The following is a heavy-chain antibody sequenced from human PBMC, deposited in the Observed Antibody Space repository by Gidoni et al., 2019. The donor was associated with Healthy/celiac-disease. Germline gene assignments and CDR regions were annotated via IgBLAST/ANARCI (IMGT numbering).Heavy chain of an antibody. CDR3: ARGMVAGTTLPVLGY. Sequence: QVQLVQSGAEVKKPGASVKVTCKASGYTFTSYGISGVRQAPGQGLEWMGWISAYNGNTTYAQQLQGRVTMTTDTPTSTAYMVLSSLRSDDTAVYYCARGMVAGTTLPVLGYWGQGTLVTVSS. J-gene: IGHJ4*02. CDR1: GYTFTSYG. V-gene: IGHV1-18*01. D-gene: IGHD6-19*01. CDR2: ISAYNGNT.